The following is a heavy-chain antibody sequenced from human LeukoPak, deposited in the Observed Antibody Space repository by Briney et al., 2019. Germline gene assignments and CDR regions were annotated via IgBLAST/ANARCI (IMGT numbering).Heavy chain of an antibody. J-gene: IGHJ4*02. CDR2: IIPILGIA. Sequence: PVKVSCKASGGTFSSYAISWVRQAPGQGLEWMGRIIPILGIANYAQKFQGRVTITADKSTSTAYMELSSLRSEDTAVYYCARDKRDSSSLDYWGQGTLDTVSS. CDR3: ARDKRDSSSLDY. D-gene: IGHD6-13*01. V-gene: IGHV1-69*04. CDR1: GGTFSSYA.